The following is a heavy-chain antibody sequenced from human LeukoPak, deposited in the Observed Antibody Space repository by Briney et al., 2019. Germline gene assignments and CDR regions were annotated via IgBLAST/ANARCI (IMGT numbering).Heavy chain of an antibody. CDR3: ARYCSGTSCSHS. CDR2: INPDGSRT. V-gene: IGHV3-74*03. D-gene: IGHD2-2*01. CDR1: GFTFNNYW. J-gene: IGHJ5*02. Sequence: PGGSLRLSCAASGFTFNNYWMHWVRHVPGKGLMWVSQINPDGSRTTYADSVKGRFTISRDNAKNALYLQMNSLRAEDTAVYYCARYCSGTSCSHSWGQGTLVTVSS.